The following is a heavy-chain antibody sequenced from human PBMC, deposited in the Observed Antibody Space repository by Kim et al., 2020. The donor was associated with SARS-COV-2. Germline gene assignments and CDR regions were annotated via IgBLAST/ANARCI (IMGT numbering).Heavy chain of an antibody. CDR1: GYSFTSYW. D-gene: IGHD6-19*01. J-gene: IGHJ6*02. CDR3: AIDTEVAVAGQKGYYYGMDV. CDR2: IDPSDSYT. Sequence: GESLKISCKGSGYSFTSYWISWVRQMPGKGLEWMGRIDPSDSYTNYSPSFQGHVTISADKSISTAYLQWSSLKASDTAMYYCAIDTEVAVAGQKGYYYGMDVWGQGTTVTVSS. V-gene: IGHV5-10-1*01.